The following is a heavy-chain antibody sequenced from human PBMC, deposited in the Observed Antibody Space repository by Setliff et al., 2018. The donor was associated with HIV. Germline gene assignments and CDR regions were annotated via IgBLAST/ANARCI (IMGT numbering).Heavy chain of an antibody. CDR1: GFTLRSYD. Sequence: GGSLRLSCVVSGFTLRSYDMYWVRQAPGKGLEWVSGLGVRGDTYYTGSVKGRFAISRESAKNSLYLQMSNLRPEDTGVYYCARDLNWAFDYWGQGILVTVSS. V-gene: IGHV3-13*01. CDR3: ARDLNWAFDY. J-gene: IGHJ4*02. CDR2: LGVRGDT. D-gene: IGHD1-1*01.